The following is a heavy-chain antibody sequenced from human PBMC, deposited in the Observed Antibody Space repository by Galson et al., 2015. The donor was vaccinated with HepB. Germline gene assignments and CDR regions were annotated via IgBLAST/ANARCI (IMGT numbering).Heavy chain of an antibody. CDR1: GFTFSSYS. D-gene: IGHD3-3*01. J-gene: IGHJ4*02. CDR3: VRARREVLRFFDSDH. V-gene: IGHV3-21*06. Sequence: SLRLSCAAYGFTFSSYSMTWVRQAPGMGLEWVSSINSVSSHIYYADSVRGRFTISRDNAKNSLYLQVNSLRADDTAVYYCVRARREVLRFFDSDHWGQGTLVTVSS. CDR2: INSVSSHI.